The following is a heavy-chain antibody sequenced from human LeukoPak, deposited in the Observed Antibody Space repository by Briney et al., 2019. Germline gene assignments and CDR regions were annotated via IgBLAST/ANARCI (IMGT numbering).Heavy chain of an antibody. V-gene: IGHV4-39*01. J-gene: IGHJ4*02. CDR2: IYYSGST. Sequence: SETLSLTCTVSGGSISSSSYYWGWIRQPPGKGLEWIGSIYYSGSTYYNPSLKSRVTISVDTSKNQFSLKLSSVTAADTAVYYCARQGWGRSSSFIFDYWGQGTLVTVSS. CDR3: ARQGWGRSSSFIFDY. CDR1: GGSISSSSYY. D-gene: IGHD6-6*01.